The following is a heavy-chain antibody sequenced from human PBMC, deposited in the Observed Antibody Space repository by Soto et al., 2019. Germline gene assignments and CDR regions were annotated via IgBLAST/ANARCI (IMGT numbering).Heavy chain of an antibody. Sequence: QVQLVQSGAEVKKPGASVTVSCKASGYTFTSYGMTWVRQAPGQGLEWMGWISPYNGNTKYAQKFQGRVTMTTDTSTSTAYMELRSLRYDDTAVYYCAREWDYYASRTYSNWFDPWGQGTLVTVSS. V-gene: IGHV1-18*01. CDR2: ISPYNGNT. D-gene: IGHD3-10*01. CDR1: GYTFTSYG. CDR3: AREWDYYASRTYSNWFDP. J-gene: IGHJ5*02.